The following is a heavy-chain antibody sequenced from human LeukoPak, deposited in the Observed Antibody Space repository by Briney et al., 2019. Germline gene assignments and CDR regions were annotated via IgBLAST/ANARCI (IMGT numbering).Heavy chain of an antibody. CDR3: ARVLRRDGYTQGSWNY. J-gene: IGHJ4*02. D-gene: IGHD5-24*01. CDR2: IIPIFGTA. V-gene: IGHV1-69*13. CDR1: GGTFSSYA. Sequence: SVKVSCKASGGTFSSYAISWVRQAPGQGLEWMGGIIPIFGTANYAQKFQGRVTITADESTSTAYMELSSLRSEDTAVYYCARVLRRDGYTQGSWNYWGQGTLVTVSS.